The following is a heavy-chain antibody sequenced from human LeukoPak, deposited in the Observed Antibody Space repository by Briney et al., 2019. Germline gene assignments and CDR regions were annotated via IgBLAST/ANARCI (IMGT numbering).Heavy chain of an antibody. V-gene: IGHV3-7*03. J-gene: IGHJ4*02. CDR2: IKQDESEI. D-gene: IGHD1-1*01. CDR3: AKSRSGSANWALQIFDN. CDR1: GFSFRNSW. Sequence: GGSLRLSCAPSGFSFRNSWMSWVRQAPGKGLEWVANIKQDESEIYYADSVKGRFTISRDNSKNSLFVQMNSLRAEDTAVYFCAKSRSGSANWALQIFDNWGQGTLVTVSS.